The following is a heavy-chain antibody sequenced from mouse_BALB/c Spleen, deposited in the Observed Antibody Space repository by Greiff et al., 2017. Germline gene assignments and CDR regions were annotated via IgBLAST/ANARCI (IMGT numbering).Heavy chain of an antibody. D-gene: IGHD2-4*01. Sequence: EVKVVESGGGLVQPGGSLKLSCAASGFTFSSYTMSWVRQTPEKRLEWVATISSGGSYTYYPDSVKGRFTISRDNAKNTLYLQMSSLKSEDTAMYYCTRGNYDYVFDYWGQGTTLTVSS. V-gene: IGHV5-6-4*01. J-gene: IGHJ2*01. CDR2: ISSGGSYT. CDR1: GFTFSSYT. CDR3: TRGNYDYVFDY.